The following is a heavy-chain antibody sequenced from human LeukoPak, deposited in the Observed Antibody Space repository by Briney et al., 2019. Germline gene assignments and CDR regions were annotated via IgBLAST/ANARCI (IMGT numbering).Heavy chain of an antibody. CDR2: ISYDGSKK. D-gene: IGHD3-10*01. CDR1: GFTFYDYA. J-gene: IGHJ6*03. V-gene: IGHV3-30*04. Sequence: PGGSLRLSCAASGFTFYDYAMHWVRQAPGKGLEWVSVISYDGSKKYYADSVKDRFTISRDNSKNTLYLQMNSLRAEGTAVYYCAKDRVRGVHYYYYMDVWGKGTTVTISS. CDR3: AKDRVRGVHYYYYMDV.